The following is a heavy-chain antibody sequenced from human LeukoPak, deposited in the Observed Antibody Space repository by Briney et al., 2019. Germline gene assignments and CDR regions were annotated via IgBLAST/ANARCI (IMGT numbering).Heavy chain of an antibody. V-gene: IGHV3-11*04. CDR2: ISSSGSTI. D-gene: IGHD3-22*01. Sequence: GGSPRLSCAASGFTFSDYYMSWIRQAPGKGLEWVSYISSSGSTIYYADSVKGRFTISRDNAKNSLYLQMNSLRAEDTAVYYCARVTLDSSGTIDYWGQGTLVTVSS. CDR3: ARVTLDSSGTIDY. CDR1: GFTFSDYY. J-gene: IGHJ4*02.